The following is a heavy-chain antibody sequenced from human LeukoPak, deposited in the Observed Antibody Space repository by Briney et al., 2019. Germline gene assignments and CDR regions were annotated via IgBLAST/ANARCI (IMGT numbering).Heavy chain of an antibody. J-gene: IGHJ4*02. V-gene: IGHV1-2*02. D-gene: IGHD1-26*01. CDR3: AREMGVGSTMGYFYY. CDR2: INPNSGGT. Sequence: ASVKVSCKASGYTFTGYYMHWVRQAPGQGLEWMGWINPNSGGTNYAQKFQGRVTMTRDTSISTAYMELSSLTSEDTAVYYCAREMGVGSTMGYFYYWGQGTLVTVSS. CDR1: GYTFTGYY.